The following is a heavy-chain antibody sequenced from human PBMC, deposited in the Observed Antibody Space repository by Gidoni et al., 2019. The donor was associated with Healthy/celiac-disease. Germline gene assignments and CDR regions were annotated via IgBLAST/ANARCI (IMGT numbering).Heavy chain of an antibody. V-gene: IGHV4-34*01. D-gene: IGHD3-9*01. CDR3: ARQSYDILGPCDY. Sequence: QVQLQQWGAGLLKPSETLSLTCAVYGGSFSGYYWSWIRQPPGKGLEWIGEINHSGSTNYNPSLKSRVTISVDTSKNQFSLKLSSVTAADTAVYYCARQSYDILGPCDYWGQGTLVTVSS. CDR1: GGSFSGYY. CDR2: INHSGST. J-gene: IGHJ4*02.